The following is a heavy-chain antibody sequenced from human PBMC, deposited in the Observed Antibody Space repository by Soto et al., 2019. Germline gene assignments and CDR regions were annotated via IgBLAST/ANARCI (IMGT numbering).Heavy chain of an antibody. V-gene: IGHV1-46*01. D-gene: IGHD1-26*01. CDR2: INPSGGST. CDR1: GYTFTSYY. J-gene: IGHJ6*02. CDR3: ARYELSDYYYYYGMDV. Sequence: ASVKVSCKASGYTFTSYYMHWVRQAPGQGLEWMGIINPSGGSTSYAQKFQGRVTMTRDTSTSTVYMELSSLRSEDTDVYYCARYELSDYYYYYGMDVWGQRPTVTVSS.